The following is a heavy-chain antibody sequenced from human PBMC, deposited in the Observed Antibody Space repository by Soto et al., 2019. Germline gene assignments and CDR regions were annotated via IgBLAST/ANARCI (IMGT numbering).Heavy chain of an antibody. Sequence: PGGSLRLSCAASGFTFSSYSMNWVRQAPGKGLEWVSSISGSSSYIYYADSVKGRFTISRDNAKNSLYLQMNSLRAEDTAVYYCAGEARAHPYSSSSFPFDPWGQGTLVTVSS. CDR2: ISGSSSYI. CDR3: AGEARAHPYSSSSFPFDP. CDR1: GFTFSSYS. D-gene: IGHD6-13*01. J-gene: IGHJ5*02. V-gene: IGHV3-21*01.